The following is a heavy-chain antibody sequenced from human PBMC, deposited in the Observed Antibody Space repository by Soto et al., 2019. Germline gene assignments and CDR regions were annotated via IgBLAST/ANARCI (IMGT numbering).Heavy chain of an antibody. J-gene: IGHJ6*02. CDR1: GYTFTSYA. D-gene: IGHD3-3*01. CDR2: INTNTGNP. Sequence: ASVKVSCKASGYTFTSYAMNWVRQAPGQGLEWMGWINTNTGNPTYAQGFTVLFVFSLDTSVSTAYLQICSLKAEDTAVYYCARDRATYYDFWSGYYREDYYYYGMDVWGQGTTVTVSS. V-gene: IGHV7-4-1*01. CDR3: ARDRATYYDFWSGYYREDYYYYGMDV.